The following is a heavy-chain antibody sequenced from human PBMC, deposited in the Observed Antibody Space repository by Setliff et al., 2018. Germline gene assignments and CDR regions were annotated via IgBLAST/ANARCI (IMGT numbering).Heavy chain of an antibody. CDR2: INAGNGNT. CDR1: GYTFTSYA. J-gene: IGHJ5*02. CDR3: ARDKWELPNPNWFDP. Sequence: ASVKVSCKASGYTFTSYAMHWVRQAPGQRLEWMGWINAGNGNTKYSQNFQGRVTMTTDTSTSTAYMELRSLRSDDTAVYYCARDKWELPNPNWFDPWGQGTLVTVSS. D-gene: IGHD1-26*01. V-gene: IGHV1-3*01.